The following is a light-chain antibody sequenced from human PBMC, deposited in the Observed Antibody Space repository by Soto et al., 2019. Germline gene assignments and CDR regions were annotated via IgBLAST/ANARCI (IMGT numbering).Light chain of an antibody. Sequence: EIVLTQSPDTLSLSPGERATPSARASQSVRSSFLAWYQQKPGLAPRLLIYGASSRASGIPDRFSGSGSGTDFTLIISRLEPEDFAVYYCEQYGSTPPTFGQGTKVDIK. CDR2: GAS. CDR1: QSVRSSF. J-gene: IGKJ1*01. CDR3: EQYGSTPPT. V-gene: IGKV3-20*01.